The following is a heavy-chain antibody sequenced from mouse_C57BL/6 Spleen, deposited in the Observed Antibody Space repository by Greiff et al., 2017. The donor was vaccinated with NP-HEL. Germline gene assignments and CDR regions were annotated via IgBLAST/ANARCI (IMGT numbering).Heavy chain of an antibody. CDR1: GYTFTSYW. CDR2: IDPSDSYT. V-gene: IGHV1-50*01. J-gene: IGHJ4*01. Sequence: QVQLQQPGAELVKPGASVKLSCKASGYTFTSYWMQWVKQSPGQGLEWIGEIDPSDSYTNYNQKFKGKATLTVDTSSSTAYMQLSSLTSEDSAVYYCARRGSYGSSHYYAMDYWGQGTSVTVSS. CDR3: ARRGSYGSSHYYAMDY. D-gene: IGHD1-1*01.